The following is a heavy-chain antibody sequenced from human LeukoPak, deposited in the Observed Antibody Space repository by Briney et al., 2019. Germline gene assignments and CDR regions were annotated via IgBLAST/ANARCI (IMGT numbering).Heavy chain of an antibody. V-gene: IGHV1-2*02. D-gene: IGHD3-10*01. CDR3: ARGSYSDY. Sequence: ASVKVSCKTSGYTFTGYYMHWVRQAPGQGLEWMGCINPKSGDTNYAQKFQGRVTMTRDTSISTAYMELSRLRSDDAAVYYCARGSYSDYWGQGTLVTVSS. CDR2: INPKSGDT. J-gene: IGHJ4*02. CDR1: GYTFTGYY.